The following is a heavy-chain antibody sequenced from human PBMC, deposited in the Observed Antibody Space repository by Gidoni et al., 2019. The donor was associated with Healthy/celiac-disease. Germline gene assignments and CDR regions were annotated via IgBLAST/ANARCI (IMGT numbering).Heavy chain of an antibody. CDR1: GFNFSSYA. Sequence: EVQLLESGGGVVQPGGSLRPSCAASGFNFSSYAMSWVRQAPGKGMAWVSAISGSGGSTYDADSVTGRFTISRDNSKNTLYLQRNSLRAEDTAVYYCEALRFLEWLCEPYYYYYDRDVWGKGTTVTVSS. J-gene: IGHJ6*03. D-gene: IGHD3-3*01. CDR2: ISGSGGST. V-gene: IGHV3-23*01. CDR3: EALRFLEWLCEPYYYYYDRDV.